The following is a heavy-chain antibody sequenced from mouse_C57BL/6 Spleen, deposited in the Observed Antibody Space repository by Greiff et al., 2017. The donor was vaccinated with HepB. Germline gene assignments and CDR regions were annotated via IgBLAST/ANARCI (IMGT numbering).Heavy chain of an antibody. J-gene: IGHJ4*01. Sequence: QVQLKQPGAELVMPGASVKLSCKASGYTFTSYWMHWVKQRPGQGLEWIGEIDPSDSYTNYNQKFKGKSTLTVGKSSSTAYMQLSSLTSEDSAVYYCARSDYGSSPYAMDYWGQGTSVTVSS. CDR2: IDPSDSYT. V-gene: IGHV1-69*01. CDR1: GYTFTSYW. CDR3: ARSDYGSSPYAMDY. D-gene: IGHD1-1*01.